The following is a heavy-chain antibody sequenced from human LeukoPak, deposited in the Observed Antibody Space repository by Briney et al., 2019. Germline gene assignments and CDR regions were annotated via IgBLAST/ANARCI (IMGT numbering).Heavy chain of an antibody. CDR2: IYYSGST. CDR1: GGSISSSSYY. J-gene: IGHJ4*02. V-gene: IGHV4-39*07. CDR3: ARGIRGVVVVPAAPDY. D-gene: IGHD2-2*01. Sequence: SETPSLTCTVSGGSISSSSYYWGWIRQPPGKGLEWIGSIYYSGSTYYNPSLKSRVTISVDTSKNQFSLKLSSVTAADTAVYYCARGIRGVVVVPAAPDYWGQGTPVTVSS.